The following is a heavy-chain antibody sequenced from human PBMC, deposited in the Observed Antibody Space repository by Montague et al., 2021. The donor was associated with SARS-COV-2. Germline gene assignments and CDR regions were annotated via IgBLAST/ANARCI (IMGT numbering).Heavy chain of an antibody. CDR2: VDYNGNT. CDR1: GGPISGSSDY. D-gene: IGHD5-18*01. Sequence: SETLSLTCTVTGGPISGSSDYWGWIRQSPGQGLEWIASVDYNGNTYYSPSLKSRLTISVYTSKNPFSLKLNSVTAADTALYYCARREYSYGWGDWGQGTLVTVSS. CDR3: ARREYSYGWGD. V-gene: IGHV4-39*01. J-gene: IGHJ4*02.